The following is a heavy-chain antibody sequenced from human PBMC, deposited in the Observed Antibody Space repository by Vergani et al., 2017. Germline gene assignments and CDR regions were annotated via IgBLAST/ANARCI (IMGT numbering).Heavy chain of an antibody. D-gene: IGHD3-3*02. Sequence: QLQLQESDPGLVKPSETLSLTCTVSGGSIRSTFYYWGWIRQPPGKGLEWIGTIYYSGSTYYNPSLKSRVTISVDTSKNQFSLKLNSVTAADTAVYYCAEHKEHLVPGNYYYYYYLDVWGKGTTVTVSS. J-gene: IGHJ6*03. V-gene: IGHV4-39*01. CDR2: IYYSGST. CDR3: AEHKEHLVPGNYYYYYYLDV. CDR1: GGSIRSTFYY.